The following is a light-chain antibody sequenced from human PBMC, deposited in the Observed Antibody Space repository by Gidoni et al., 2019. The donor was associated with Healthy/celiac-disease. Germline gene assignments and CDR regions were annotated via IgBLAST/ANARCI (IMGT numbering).Light chain of an antibody. Sequence: EIVLTQSPATLPLSPGERATLSCRASQSVSSYLAWYQQKPGQAPRLLIYDASNRATDIPARFSGSGSGTDFTLTISSLEPEDFAVYYCQQRSNWRQNTFGQGTKLEIK. CDR3: QQRSNWRQNT. V-gene: IGKV3-11*01. CDR1: QSVSSY. CDR2: DAS. J-gene: IGKJ2*01.